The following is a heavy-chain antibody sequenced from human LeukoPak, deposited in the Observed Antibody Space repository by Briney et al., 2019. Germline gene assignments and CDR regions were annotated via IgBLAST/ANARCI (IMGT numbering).Heavy chain of an antibody. V-gene: IGHV5-51*01. CDR1: GYSFTSYW. CDR3: ARMYYYDSSGYPYYFDY. D-gene: IGHD3-22*01. CDR2: IFPGDSDT. Sequence: GESLKISCKVSGYSFTSYWIGWVRQMPGKGLEWMGIIFPGDSDTRYSPSFQGQVTVSADKSINTAYLQWSSLKASDTAMYYCARMYYYDSSGYPYYFDYWGQGTLVTVSS. J-gene: IGHJ4*02.